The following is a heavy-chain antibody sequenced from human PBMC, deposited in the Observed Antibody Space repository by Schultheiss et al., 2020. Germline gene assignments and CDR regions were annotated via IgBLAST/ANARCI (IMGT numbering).Heavy chain of an antibody. CDR2: TYYRCTWYY. CDR3: ARDHNVIAASSTSYYYYGLGV. Sequence: LRLSCAISVDSVSSYSASWNWIRQSPSRGLEWLARTYYRCTWYYDYAVSVKSRIIINPDTSKNQFSLQLSSVTPEDTAIYYCARDHNVIAASSTSYYYYGLGVWGQGTMVTVSS. V-gene: IGHV6-1*01. J-gene: IGHJ6*02. D-gene: IGHD6-6*01. CDR1: VDSVSSYSAS.